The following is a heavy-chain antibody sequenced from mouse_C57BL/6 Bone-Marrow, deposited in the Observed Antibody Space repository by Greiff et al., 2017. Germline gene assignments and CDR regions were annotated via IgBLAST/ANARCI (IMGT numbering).Heavy chain of an antibody. CDR3: DRKPMSTNYYAMDY. CDR2: IWTGGGT. CDR1: GFSLTSYA. D-gene: IGHD2-4*01. V-gene: IGHV2-9-1*01. J-gene: IGHJ4*01. Sequence: VQLVESGPGLVAPSQSLSITCTVSGFSLTSYAISWVRQPPGKGLEWLGVIWTGGGTNYNLALKSRVSISKDNSKSQVFLKMNSLQTDDTARYYCDRKPMSTNYYAMDYWGQGTSVTVSA.